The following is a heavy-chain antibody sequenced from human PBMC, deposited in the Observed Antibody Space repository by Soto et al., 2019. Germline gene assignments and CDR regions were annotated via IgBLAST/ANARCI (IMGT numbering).Heavy chain of an antibody. V-gene: IGHV3-21*01. Sequence: RGSLRLSCAASGFTFSSYSINWVRQAPGKGLEWVSSISSSSSYIYYADSVKGRHTISRDNAKNSLYLQMNSRRAEDTAVYYCATFSWWSGSDLRSTDYWGQGTMVTVSS. J-gene: IGHJ4*02. D-gene: IGHD6-25*01. CDR2: ISSSSSYI. CDR1: GFTFSSYS. CDR3: ATFSWWSGSDLRSTDY.